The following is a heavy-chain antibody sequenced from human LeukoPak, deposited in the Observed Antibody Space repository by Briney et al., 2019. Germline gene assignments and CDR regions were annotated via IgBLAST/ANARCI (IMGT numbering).Heavy chain of an antibody. CDR2: ISSSSSYI. Sequence: PGGSLRLSCAASGFTFNTYTMNWVRQAPGKGLEWVSSISSSSSYILYGDSVKGRFTISRDNAKNSLYLQMNSLKAADTAVYYCARGPAAPRGYYYYNMDVWGNGTTVTVSS. CDR1: GFTFNTYT. J-gene: IGHJ6*03. CDR3: ARGPAAPRGYYYYNMDV. V-gene: IGHV3-21*06. D-gene: IGHD2-2*01.